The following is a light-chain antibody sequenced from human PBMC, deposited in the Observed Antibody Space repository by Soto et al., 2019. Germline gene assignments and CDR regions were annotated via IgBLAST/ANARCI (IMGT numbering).Light chain of an antibody. V-gene: IGKV1-39*01. CDR1: QTIATY. CDR2: AAS. CDR3: QQSYTAPLT. J-gene: IGKJ4*01. Sequence: DIQMTQSPSSLSASVGDRVTITCRASQTIATYLNWYQHKPGRAPKLLIFAASSLHSGVPSRFSGSGSGTDFTLTVNSLQPEDFASYYCQQSYTAPLTFGGGTRVEI.